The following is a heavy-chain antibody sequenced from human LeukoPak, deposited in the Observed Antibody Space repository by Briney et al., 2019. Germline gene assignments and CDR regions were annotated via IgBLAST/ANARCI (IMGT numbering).Heavy chain of an antibody. J-gene: IGHJ4*02. Sequence: PGGSLRLSCAASGFTFTSFAMSWVRQAPGEGLGWVSAIGAGGDSTYYADSVKGRFTISRDNSKNTLFLQMNSLRAEDTAVYHCAKTMASGYDFWSGYHRDVGIDYWGQGTLVTVSS. D-gene: IGHD3-3*01. CDR3: AKTMASGYDFWSGYHRDVGIDY. CDR2: IGAGGDST. CDR1: GFTFTSFA. V-gene: IGHV3-23*01.